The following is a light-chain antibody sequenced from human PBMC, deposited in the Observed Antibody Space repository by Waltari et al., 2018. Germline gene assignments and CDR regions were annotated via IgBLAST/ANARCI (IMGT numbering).Light chain of an antibody. CDR1: QSVRGS. CDR3: QHYVRLPAT. Sequence: DIVLPQPPATLSLSTGEIATLSCRASQSVRGSLAWYQQKAGQAPRLLIYGASSRATGIPDRFSGSGSGTDFSLTISRLEPEDFAVYYCQHYVRLPATFGQGTKVEIK. J-gene: IGKJ1*01. V-gene: IGKV3-20*01. CDR2: GAS.